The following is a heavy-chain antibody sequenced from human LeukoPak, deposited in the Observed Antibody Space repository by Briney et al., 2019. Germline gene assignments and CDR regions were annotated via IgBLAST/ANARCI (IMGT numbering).Heavy chain of an antibody. J-gene: IGHJ4*02. CDR2: INSGVNT. Sequence: GGSLRLSCAASGFTFSDYAMNWVRQAPGKGLEWVSSINSGVNTFYIDSVKGRFAISRDNGKNSLYLQMNSLRVEDTAVYYCAKDPAEADCWGQGTLVTVSS. V-gene: IGHV3-69-1*01. CDR3: AKDPAEADC. CDR1: GFTFSDYA.